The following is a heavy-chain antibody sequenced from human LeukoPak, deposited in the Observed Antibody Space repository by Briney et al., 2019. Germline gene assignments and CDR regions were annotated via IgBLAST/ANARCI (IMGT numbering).Heavy chain of an antibody. J-gene: IGHJ4*02. D-gene: IGHD1-26*01. V-gene: IGHV4-39*07. Sequence: PSQTLSLTCTVSGGSISSGTYYWGWIRQPPGKGLEWIGSIYHSGSTYYNPSLKSRVTISVDTSKNQFSLKLSSVTAADTAVYYCARVGRLYSGSYFDYWGQGTLITVSS. CDR3: ARVGRLYSGSYFDY. CDR1: GGSISSGTYY. CDR2: IYHSGST.